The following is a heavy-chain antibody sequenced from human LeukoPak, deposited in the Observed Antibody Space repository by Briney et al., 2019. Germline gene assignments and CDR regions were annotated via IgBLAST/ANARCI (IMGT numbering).Heavy chain of an antibody. V-gene: IGHV1-69*13. J-gene: IGHJ4*02. CDR1: GYTFTSYA. CDR3: ARDEVDSSGRSCDY. D-gene: IGHD6-19*01. CDR2: IIPIFGTA. Sequence: SVKVSCKASGYTFTSYAISWVRQAPGQGLEWMGGIIPIFGTANYAQKFQGRVTITADESTSTAYMELSSLRSEDTAVYYCARDEVDSSGRSCDYWGQGTLVTVSS.